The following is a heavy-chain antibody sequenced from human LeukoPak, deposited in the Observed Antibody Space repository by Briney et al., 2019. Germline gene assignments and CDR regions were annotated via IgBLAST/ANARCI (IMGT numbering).Heavy chain of an antibody. CDR2: IYTSGST. CDR1: GGSISSYY. J-gene: IGHJ2*01. CDR3: ARGTMIVVVDWYFDL. V-gene: IGHV4-4*07. D-gene: IGHD3-22*01. Sequence: SETLSLTCTVSGGSISSYYWSWIRQPAGKGLEWIGRIYTSGSTNYNPSLKSRITMSVDTSKNQSSLKLSSVTAADTAVYYCARGTMIVVVDWYFDLWGRGTLVTVSS.